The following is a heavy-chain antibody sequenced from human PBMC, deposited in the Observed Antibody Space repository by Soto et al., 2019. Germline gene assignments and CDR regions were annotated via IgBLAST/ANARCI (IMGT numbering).Heavy chain of an antibody. J-gene: IGHJ6*02. CDR3: ASSNIVAAPYGMDV. D-gene: IGHD6-13*01. CDR1: GYTFTRYA. Sequence: AXVKVTCKASGYTFTRYAMHWVRQAPGQRLEWMGRINAGNGNTKYSQKFQGRVTITRDTSASTAYMELSSLRSEDTAVYYCASSNIVAAPYGMDVWGQGTTVTVSS. CDR2: INAGNGNT. V-gene: IGHV1-3*01.